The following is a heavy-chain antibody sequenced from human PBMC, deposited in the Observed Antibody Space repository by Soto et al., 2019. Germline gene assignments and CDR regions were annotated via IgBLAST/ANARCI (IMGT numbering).Heavy chain of an antibody. J-gene: IGHJ4*02. CDR1: GGSGGSFSGYY. D-gene: IGHD6-13*01. CDR3: ARDFKRYSSPPGPLEY. Sequence: SETLSLPCAVYGGSGGSFSGYYWSWIRQPPGKGLEWIGEINHSGSTNYNPSLKSRVTISVDTSKNQFSLKLSSVTAADTAVYYCARDFKRYSSPPGPLEYWGLGTLVTVSS. V-gene: IGHV4-34*01. CDR2: INHSGST.